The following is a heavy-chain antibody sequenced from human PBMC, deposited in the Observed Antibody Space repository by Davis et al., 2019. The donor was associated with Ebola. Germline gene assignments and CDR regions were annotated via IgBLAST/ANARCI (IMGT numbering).Heavy chain of an antibody. CDR3: VREGDYGDYIAFFDY. J-gene: IGHJ4*02. Sequence: GESPKISCASSGFSLSDHYMDRVRQAPGKGLEWVGRIRYRDNSYITDYAASVKGRFILSRDDSNNSLCLQMNSLTIEDTAVYYWVREGDYGDYIAFFDYWGQGILVTVSS. CDR2: IRYRDNSYIT. D-gene: IGHD4-17*01. V-gene: IGHV3-72*01. CDR1: GFSLSDHY.